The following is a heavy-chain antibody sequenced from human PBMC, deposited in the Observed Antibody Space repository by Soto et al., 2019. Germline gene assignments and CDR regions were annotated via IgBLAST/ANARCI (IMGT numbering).Heavy chain of an antibody. V-gene: IGHV3-21*01. Sequence: GGSLRLSCAASGFTFSSYSMNWVRQAPGKGLEWASSISSSSSYIYYADSVKGRFTISRDNAKNSLYLQMNSLRAEDTAVYYCARDGPFYDILTGIDYWGQGTLVTVSS. CDR2: ISSSSSYI. CDR3: ARDGPFYDILTGIDY. CDR1: GFTFSSYS. D-gene: IGHD3-9*01. J-gene: IGHJ4*02.